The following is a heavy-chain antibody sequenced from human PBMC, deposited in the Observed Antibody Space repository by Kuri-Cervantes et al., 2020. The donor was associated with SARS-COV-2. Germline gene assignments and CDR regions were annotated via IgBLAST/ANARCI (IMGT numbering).Heavy chain of an antibody. CDR3: AKAGYYDSSGYAFDI. D-gene: IGHD3-22*01. V-gene: IGHV3-66*02. Sequence: GGSLRLSCAASGFTVSSNYMSWVRQAPGKGLEWASVIYSGGSTYYADSVKGRFTISRDNSKNTLYLQMNGLRAEDTAVYYCAKAGYYDSSGYAFDIWGQGTMVTVSS. CDR1: GFTVSSNY. J-gene: IGHJ3*02. CDR2: IYSGGST.